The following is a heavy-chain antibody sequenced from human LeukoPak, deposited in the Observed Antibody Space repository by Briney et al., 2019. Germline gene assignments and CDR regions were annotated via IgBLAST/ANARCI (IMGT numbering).Heavy chain of an antibody. D-gene: IGHD3-22*01. J-gene: IGHJ4*02. CDR1: GFTFSSYS. V-gene: IGHV3-21*01. CDR3: GGGRGYYGSSGYY. Sequence: PGGSLRLSCAASGFTFSSYSMNWVRQAPGKGLEWVSSISSSSSYIYYADSVKGRFTISRDNAKNSLYLQMNSLRAEDTAVYYCGGGRGYYGSSGYYWGQGTLVTVSS. CDR2: ISSSSSYI.